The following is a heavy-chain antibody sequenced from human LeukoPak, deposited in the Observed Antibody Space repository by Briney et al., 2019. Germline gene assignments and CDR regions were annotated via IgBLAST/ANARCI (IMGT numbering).Heavy chain of an antibody. D-gene: IGHD3-10*01. CDR3: ARHHVLLWFGGSRLRYNWFDP. J-gene: IGHJ5*02. Sequence: TSETLSLTCTVSGGSISSSSHYWGWIRQPPGKGLEWIGSMYYSGSTYHNPSLKSRVTISVDTSKNQLSLKLSSVTAADTAVYYCARHHVLLWFGGSRLRYNWFDPWGQGTLVTVSS. CDR1: GGSISSSSHY. V-gene: IGHV4-39*01. CDR2: MYYSGST.